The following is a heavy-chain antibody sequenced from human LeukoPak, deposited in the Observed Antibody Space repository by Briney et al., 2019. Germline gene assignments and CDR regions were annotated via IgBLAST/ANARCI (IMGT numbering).Heavy chain of an antibody. V-gene: IGHV3-23*01. CDR1: GFTFSTYA. CDR3: AKDRVQLGY. CDR2: ISGSAGYT. D-gene: IGHD5-18*01. Sequence: PGGSLRLSCAASGFTFSTYAMTWVRQAPGKGLEWVSAISGSAGYTYYADSVKGRFTISGDNSKNALYLQMNSLRAEDTAVYYCAKDRVQLGYWGQGTLVTVSS. J-gene: IGHJ4*02.